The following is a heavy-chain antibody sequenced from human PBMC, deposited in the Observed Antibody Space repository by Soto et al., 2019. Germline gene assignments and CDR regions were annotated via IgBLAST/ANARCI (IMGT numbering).Heavy chain of an antibody. J-gene: IGHJ4*02. V-gene: IGHV4-34*01. CDR3: ASLADCSGGSCYSGR. CDR2: INHSGST. Sequence: SETMSLTCAVYGGSFSGYYLSWIRPPPGKGLEWIGEINHSGSTNYNPSLKSRVTISVDTSKDRFSLKLSSVTAADTAVYYCASLADCSGGSCYSGRWGKGTLVTVSS. CDR1: GGSFSGYY. D-gene: IGHD2-15*01.